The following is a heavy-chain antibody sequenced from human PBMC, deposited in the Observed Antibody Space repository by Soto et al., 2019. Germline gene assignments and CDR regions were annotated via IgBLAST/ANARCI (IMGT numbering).Heavy chain of an antibody. CDR3: ARQGSGSEYPQYFYYGMDV. D-gene: IGHD5-12*01. V-gene: IGHV1-2*02. CDR2: INPTSGVA. J-gene: IGHJ6*02. Sequence: VELVQSGAEVEKPGAAVRISCKTSGYTFTAYYIHWVRQAPGQGLEWMGWINPTSGVANYAQKFQGRVTMSRDTSISTGYMELTKMRSEDTTIYYCARQGSGSEYPQYFYYGMDVWGQGTTAAASS. CDR1: GYTFTAYY.